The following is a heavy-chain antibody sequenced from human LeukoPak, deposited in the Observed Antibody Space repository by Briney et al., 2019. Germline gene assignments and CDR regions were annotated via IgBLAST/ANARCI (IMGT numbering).Heavy chain of an antibody. Sequence: ASVKVSCKASGYTFTGYYMHWVRQAPGQGLEWMGWINPNSGGTNYAQKFQGRVTMTRDTSISTAYMELSRLRSDDTAVHYCARVGEPEGGWRYWGQGTLVTVSS. V-gene: IGHV1-2*02. J-gene: IGHJ4*02. CDR3: ARVGEPEGGWRY. CDR2: INPNSGGT. D-gene: IGHD1-14*01. CDR1: GYTFTGYY.